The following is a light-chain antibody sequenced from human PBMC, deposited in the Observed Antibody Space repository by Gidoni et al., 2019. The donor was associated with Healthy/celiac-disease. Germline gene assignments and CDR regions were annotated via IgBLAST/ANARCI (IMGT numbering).Light chain of an antibody. CDR3: QQYGSSPYT. J-gene: IGKJ2*01. Sequence: GTQSLSPGERATLSCRASQSVSSSYLAWYQQKPGQAPRLLIYGASSRATGIPDRFSGSGSGTDFTLTISRLEPEDFAVYYCQQYGSSPYTFGQGTKLEIK. V-gene: IGKV3-20*01. CDR1: QSVSSSY. CDR2: GAS.